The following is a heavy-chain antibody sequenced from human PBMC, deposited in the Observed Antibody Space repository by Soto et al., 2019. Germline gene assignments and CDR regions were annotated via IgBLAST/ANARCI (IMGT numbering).Heavy chain of an antibody. Sequence: RGSLLLCCAASGFTFSIYSMNWVRQAPGKGLDLLPYISSSSSYIYYADSVKGRFTISRDNAKNSLYLQMNSLRAEETAVYYCARAGCSSTSCYPPVYYYYYGMDVWGQGTTVTVSS. CDR3: ARAGCSSTSCYPPVYYYYYGMDV. CDR1: GFTFSIYS. V-gene: IGHV3-21*05. D-gene: IGHD2-2*01. J-gene: IGHJ6*02. CDR2: ISSSSSYI.